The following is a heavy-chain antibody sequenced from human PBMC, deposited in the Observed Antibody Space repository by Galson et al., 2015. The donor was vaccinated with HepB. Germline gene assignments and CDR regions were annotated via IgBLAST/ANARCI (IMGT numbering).Heavy chain of an antibody. CDR3: ARAGHMITFGGDLDY. CDR1: GYTFATYG. CDR2: VSAHNDKT. J-gene: IGHJ4*02. D-gene: IGHD3-16*01. Sequence: SVKVSCKASGYTFATYGITWVRQAPGQRLEWMGWVSAHNDKTNYAQKLQGRVTMTTDTSTSTAYMELRSLESDDTAVYYCARAGHMITFGGDLDYWGQGALVTVSS. V-gene: IGHV1-18*04.